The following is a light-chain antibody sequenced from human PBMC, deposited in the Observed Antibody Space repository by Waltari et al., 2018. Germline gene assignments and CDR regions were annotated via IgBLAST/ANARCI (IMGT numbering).Light chain of an antibody. J-gene: IGLJ1*01. Sequence: SYELTQPPSVSVSPGQTASITCSGAKLGDRQNCWDQHKAAQSPVLVIYEDTKRPPGIPERVSGSNSGNRATLTIRGTQAIDEADYYCQAWDSRLYYVFGTGTKVTVL. CDR1: KLGDRQ. CDR3: QAWDSRLYYV. V-gene: IGLV3-1*01. CDR2: EDT.